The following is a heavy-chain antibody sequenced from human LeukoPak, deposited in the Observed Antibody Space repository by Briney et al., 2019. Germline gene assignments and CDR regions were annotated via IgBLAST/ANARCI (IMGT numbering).Heavy chain of an antibody. Sequence: PSETLSLTCAVYGGSFSGYYWSWIRQPPGKGLEWIGEINHSGSTNYNPSLKSRVTISVDTSKNQFSLKLSSVTAADTAVYYCARGILGCCSSTSCPSFGYWGQGTLVTVSS. J-gene: IGHJ4*02. CDR2: INHSGST. V-gene: IGHV4-34*01. CDR3: ARGILGCCSSTSCPSFGY. D-gene: IGHD2-2*01. CDR1: GGSFSGYY.